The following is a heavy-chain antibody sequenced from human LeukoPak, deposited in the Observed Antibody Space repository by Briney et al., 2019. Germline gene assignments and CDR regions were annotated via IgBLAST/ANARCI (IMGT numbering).Heavy chain of an antibody. V-gene: IGHV3-9*01. CDR2: ISWNSGSI. J-gene: IGHJ4*02. D-gene: IGHD6-19*01. CDR1: GFTFDDYA. Sequence: PGGSLRLSCAASGFTFDDYAMHWVRQAPGKGLEWVSGISWNSGSIGYADSVKGRFTISRDNAKNSLYLQMNSLRAEDTALYYCALAVAGARFDYWGQGTLVTVPS. CDR3: ALAVAGARFDY.